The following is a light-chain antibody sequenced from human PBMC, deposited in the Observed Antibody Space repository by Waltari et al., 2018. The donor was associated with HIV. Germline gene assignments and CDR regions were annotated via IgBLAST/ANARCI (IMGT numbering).Light chain of an antibody. Sequence: DIQLTQSPSFLSASVGDRVTITCRASQGISSYLAWYQQKPGKAPKLLIYAASTLQSGVPSRFSGSGSGTEFTLTISSLQPGDFATYYCQQLNSYPRTFGPGTKVDIK. CDR3: QQLNSYPRT. CDR1: QGISSY. J-gene: IGKJ3*01. V-gene: IGKV1-9*01. CDR2: AAS.